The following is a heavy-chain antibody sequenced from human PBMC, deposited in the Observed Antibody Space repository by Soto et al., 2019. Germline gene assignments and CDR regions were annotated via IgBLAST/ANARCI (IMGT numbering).Heavy chain of an antibody. V-gene: IGHV2-5*01. CDR1: GFSPSTSGVG. Sequence: QITLKESGPTLVKPTRTPTLTCPFSGFSPSTSGVGVGWVRQPPAKALEWLALIYSNDDKRFSTSLKSRLTISKDASNNQLVLTMTNIDPVYTATYYSTHRNGSGLYAMDAWGQGTTVTVSS. D-gene: IGHD3-10*01. CDR3: THRNGSGLYAMDA. CDR2: IYSNDDK. J-gene: IGHJ6*02.